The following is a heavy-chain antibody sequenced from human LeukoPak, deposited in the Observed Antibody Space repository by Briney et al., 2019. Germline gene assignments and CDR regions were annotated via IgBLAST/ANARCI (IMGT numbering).Heavy chain of an antibody. Sequence: PGGSLTLSCAASGRTFGSYGMSGVRQAPGKGLEWVSGIGGSGGSAYYADSVKGRFTTSRDNSRNMLSLQMNNLRAEDTAVYYCAKPLGNINTVAVAFDFWGQGTLVTVSS. D-gene: IGHD6-19*01. CDR2: IGGSGGSA. J-gene: IGHJ4*02. CDR3: AKPLGNINTVAVAFDF. CDR1: GRTFGSYG. V-gene: IGHV3-23*01.